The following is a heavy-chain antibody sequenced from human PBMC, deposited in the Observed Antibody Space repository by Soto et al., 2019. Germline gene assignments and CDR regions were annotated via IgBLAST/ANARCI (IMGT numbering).Heavy chain of an antibody. V-gene: IGHV1-69*01. CDR3: ARKWCCGGDCFDS. Sequence: QVQLVQSGAEVKKPGSSVKVSCKASGGTFSSYAISWVRQAPGQGLEWMGGIIPIFGTTDYAQKFQGRVTITADESTSTAYMELSSLRSEGTAVYYCARKWCCGGDCFDSWGQGTLVTVSS. D-gene: IGHD2-21*01. J-gene: IGHJ4*02. CDR2: IIPIFGTT. CDR1: GGTFSSYA.